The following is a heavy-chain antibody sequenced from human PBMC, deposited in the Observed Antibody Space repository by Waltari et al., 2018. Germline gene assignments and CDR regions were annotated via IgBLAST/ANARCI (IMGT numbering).Heavy chain of an antibody. CDR3: ARENLQRQNDY. CDR1: GYTFTNYG. Sequence: QVQLVQSGAEVKKPGASVKVACKASGYTFTNYGVTWVRQAPGQGLEWMGWINAHIGNTVYTQKCQGRVTMTTDTSTNTVYLELRSLRSDDTAVYYCARENLQRQNDYWGQGTLVTVSS. V-gene: IGHV1-18*01. J-gene: IGHJ4*02. CDR2: INAHIGNT.